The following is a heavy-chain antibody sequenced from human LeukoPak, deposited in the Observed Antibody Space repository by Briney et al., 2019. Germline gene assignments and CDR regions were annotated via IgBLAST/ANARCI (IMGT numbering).Heavy chain of an antibody. CDR3: AKGFNGDYRWDDAFDI. J-gene: IGHJ3*02. CDR1: GFTFSSYG. V-gene: IGHV3-30*18. Sequence: RTGRSLRLSCAASGFTFSSYGMHWVRQAPGKGLEWVAIISDDGSNKYYAGSVKGRFTISRDNSKNTLYLQMNSLRPEDTAVYYCAKGFNGDYRWDDAFDIWGQGTMVTVSS. D-gene: IGHD4-17*01. CDR2: ISDDGSNK.